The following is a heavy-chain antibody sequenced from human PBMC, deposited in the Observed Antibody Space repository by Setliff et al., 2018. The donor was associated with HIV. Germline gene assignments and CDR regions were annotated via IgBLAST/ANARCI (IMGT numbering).Heavy chain of an antibody. CDR2: IYYNGGT. V-gene: IGHV4-59*12. CDR3: ATARDRIYYYYGMDV. Sequence: SETLSLTCTVSGGSITSYYWSWIRQTPGKRLEYIGYIYYNGGTNYNPSLKSRVTISLDTSKNQFSLSLSSVTAADTAVYYCATARDRIYYYYGMDVWGQGTTVTVSS. J-gene: IGHJ6*02. CDR1: GGSITSYY.